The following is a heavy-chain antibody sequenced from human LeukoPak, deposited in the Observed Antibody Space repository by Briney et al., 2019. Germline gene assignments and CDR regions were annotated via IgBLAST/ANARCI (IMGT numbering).Heavy chain of an antibody. CDR2: ISGSGGST. V-gene: IGHV3-23*01. D-gene: IGHD1-7*01. CDR3: AQTGTTAPYFDY. Sequence: GGSLRLSCAASGFTFSSYAMSWVRQAPGRGLEWVSAISGSGGSTYYADSVKGRFTISRDNSKNTLYLQMNSLRAEDTAVYYCAQTGTTAPYFDYWGQGTLVTVSS. J-gene: IGHJ4*02. CDR1: GFTFSSYA.